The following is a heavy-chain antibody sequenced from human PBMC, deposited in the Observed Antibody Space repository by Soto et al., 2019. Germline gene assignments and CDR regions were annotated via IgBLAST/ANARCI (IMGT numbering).Heavy chain of an antibody. Sequence: QVQLVESGGGVVQPGTSLRLSCVGSGFTFRSYVIHWVRKAPGKGLEWVAITSYDGSNKYYDDSVKGRFTISRDNSRNTVYLQMDNLRLEDTALYYCARWGTTGGLDVWGQGTLVSVSS. D-gene: IGHD3-16*01. CDR3: ARWGTTGGLDV. J-gene: IGHJ4*02. CDR2: TSYDGSNK. CDR1: GFTFRSYV. V-gene: IGHV3-30*19.